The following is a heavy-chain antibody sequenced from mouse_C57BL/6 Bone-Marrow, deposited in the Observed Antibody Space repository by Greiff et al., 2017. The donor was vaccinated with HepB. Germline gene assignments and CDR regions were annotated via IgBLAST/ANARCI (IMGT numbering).Heavy chain of an antibody. Sequence: EVQLVESGGGLVKPGGSLKLSCAASGFTFSDYGMHWVRQAPEKGLEWVAYISSGSSTIYYADTVKGRFTISRDNAKNTLFLQMTSLRSEDTAMYYCARPHYYGSSSFAYWGQGTLVTVSA. CDR3: ARPHYYGSSSFAY. J-gene: IGHJ3*01. CDR2: ISSGSSTI. V-gene: IGHV5-17*01. D-gene: IGHD1-1*01. CDR1: GFTFSDYG.